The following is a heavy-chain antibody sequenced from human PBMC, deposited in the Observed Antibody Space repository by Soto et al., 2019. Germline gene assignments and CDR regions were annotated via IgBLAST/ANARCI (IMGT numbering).Heavy chain of an antibody. J-gene: IGHJ3*02. CDR3: AKMTRGYYYGGDAFDI. D-gene: IGHD3-22*01. V-gene: IGHV3-30*18. CDR2: ISYDGSNK. Sequence: GGSLRLSCAASGFTFSSYGMHWVRQAPGKGLEWVAVISYDGSNKYYADSVKGRFTISRDNSKNALYLQMNSLRAEDTAVYYCAKMTRGYYYGGDAFDIWGQGTMVTVSS. CDR1: GFTFSSYG.